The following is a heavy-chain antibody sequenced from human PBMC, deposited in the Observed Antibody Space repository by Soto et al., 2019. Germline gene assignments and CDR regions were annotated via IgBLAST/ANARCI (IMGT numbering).Heavy chain of an antibody. CDR2: IIPIFGTA. V-gene: IGHV1-69*06. D-gene: IGHD6-13*01. CDR1: GGTFSSYA. CDR3: ARDSGIAAAGTFDY. Sequence: SVKVSCKASGGTFSSYAISWVRQAPGQGLEWMGGIIPIFGTANYAQKFQGRVTITADKSTSTAYMELSSLRSEDTAVYYCARDSGIAAAGTFDYWGQGTLVTVSS. J-gene: IGHJ4*02.